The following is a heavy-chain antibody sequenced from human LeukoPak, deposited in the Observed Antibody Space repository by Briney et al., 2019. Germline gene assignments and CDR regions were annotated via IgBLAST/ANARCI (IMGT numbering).Heavy chain of an antibody. CDR3: ARYSGYGGADYFQH. Sequence: GGSLRLSCAASGFTFSSYWMSWVRQAPGKGLEWVANIKQDGSDKYYVDSVKGRFTISRDNAKNLLYLQMNSLRAEDTAVYYCARYSGYGGADYFQHWGQGTLVTVSS. J-gene: IGHJ1*01. CDR1: GFTFSSYW. D-gene: IGHD5-12*01. V-gene: IGHV3-7*03. CDR2: IKQDGSDK.